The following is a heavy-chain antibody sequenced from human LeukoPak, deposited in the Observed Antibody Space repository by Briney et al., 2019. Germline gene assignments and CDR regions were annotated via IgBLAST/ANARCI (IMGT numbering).Heavy chain of an antibody. CDR3: ARVGGFVLMVYAEGYYFDY. Sequence: GGSLRLSCAASGFTFSSYWMSWVRQAPGKGLEWVANIKQDGSEKYYVDSVKGRCTISRDNATNSLYLQMNSLRAEDTAVYYCARVGGFVLMVYAEGYYFDYWGQGTLVTVSS. CDR2: IKQDGSEK. J-gene: IGHJ4*02. D-gene: IGHD2-8*01. V-gene: IGHV3-7*01. CDR1: GFTFSSYW.